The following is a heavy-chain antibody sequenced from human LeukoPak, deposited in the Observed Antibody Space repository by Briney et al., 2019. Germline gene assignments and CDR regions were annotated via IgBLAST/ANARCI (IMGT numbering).Heavy chain of an antibody. CDR1: GFTFSSYG. CDR2: ISYDGSNK. J-gene: IGHJ4*02. Sequence: GGSLRLSCAASGFTFSSYGMHWVRQAPGKGLEWVAVISYDGSNKYYADSVKGRFTISRDNSKNTLYLQMNSLRAEDTAVYYCARAGYCSGGSCSLNLGYWGQGTLVTVSS. D-gene: IGHD2-15*01. CDR3: ARAGYCSGGSCSLNLGY. V-gene: IGHV3-30*03.